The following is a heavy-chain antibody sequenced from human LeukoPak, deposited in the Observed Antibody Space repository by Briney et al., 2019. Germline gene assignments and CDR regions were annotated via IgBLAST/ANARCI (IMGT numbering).Heavy chain of an antibody. Sequence: ASVKVSCKASGYTFTGYYMHWVRQAPGQGLEWMGIINPSGGATSYAQKFQGRVTMTRDTSTSTVYMELSSLRSEDTAVYYCARDGSPHVSMTVVTSPDYRGQGTLVTVSS. D-gene: IGHD3-22*01. J-gene: IGHJ4*02. CDR2: INPSGGAT. V-gene: IGHV1-46*01. CDR3: ARDGSPHVSMTVVTSPDY. CDR1: GYTFTGYY.